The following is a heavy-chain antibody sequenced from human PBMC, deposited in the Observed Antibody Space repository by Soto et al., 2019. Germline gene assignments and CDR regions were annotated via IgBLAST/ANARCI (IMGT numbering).Heavy chain of an antibody. D-gene: IGHD6-13*01. V-gene: IGHV1-18*01. CDR1: GYTFTNQG. Sequence: ASVKVSCKASGYTFTNQGISLVRQVPGQGXEWXXXXSTFXGXXXXXXKFQGRVTLTTDTSTRTAYMELTSLTYDDTAVYYCARDPSLSSWRKIDLWGQGTMVTVSS. CDR2: XSTFXGXX. CDR3: ARDPSLSSWRKIDL. J-gene: IGHJ5*02.